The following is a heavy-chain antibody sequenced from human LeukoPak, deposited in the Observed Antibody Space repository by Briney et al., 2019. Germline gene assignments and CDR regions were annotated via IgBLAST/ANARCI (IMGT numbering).Heavy chain of an antibody. CDR2: IYHSGST. D-gene: IGHD3-16*02. V-gene: IGHV4-39*07. J-gene: IGHJ3*02. CDR3: ARDGRLYDYVWGSYRYGAFDI. Sequence: SETLSLTCTVSGGSISSSSYYWGWIRQPPGKGLGWIGSIYHSGSTYYNPSLKSRVTMSVDTSKNQFSLKLSSVTAADTAVYYCARDGRLYDYVWGSYRYGAFDIWGQGTMVTVSS. CDR1: GGSISSSSYY.